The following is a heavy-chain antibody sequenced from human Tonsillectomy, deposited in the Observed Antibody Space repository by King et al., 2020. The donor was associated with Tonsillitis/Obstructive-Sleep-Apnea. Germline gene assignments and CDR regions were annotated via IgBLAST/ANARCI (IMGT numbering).Heavy chain of an antibody. V-gene: IGHV6-1*01. Sequence: VQLQQSGPGLVKPSQTLSLTCAISGDSVSSNSAAWNWIRQSPSRGLEWLGRTYYRSKWSNDYAVSVKSRITINPDTSKNQFSLQLNSLTPEDTAVYYCARDRVLITMVRGVIKLALGAFDIWGQGTMVTVSS. D-gene: IGHD3-10*01. CDR3: ARDRVLITMVRGVIKLALGAFDI. CDR2: TYYRSKWSN. J-gene: IGHJ3*02. CDR1: GDSVSSNSAA.